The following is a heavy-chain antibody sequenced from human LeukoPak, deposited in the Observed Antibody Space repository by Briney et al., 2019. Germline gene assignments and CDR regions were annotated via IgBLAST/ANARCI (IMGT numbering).Heavy chain of an antibody. J-gene: IGHJ4*02. D-gene: IGHD5-18*01. CDR2: ISVNGGRT. Sequence: GVTLRLSCAASGFTFSSYGMSWVRQTPGKGLEWVSGISVNGGRTYYADSLKGRFTLSRDSSKNTLYLQVNSLRAEDTAVYYCARMTPMAIAFYFDYWGQGTLVTVSS. V-gene: IGHV3-23*01. CDR1: GFTFSSYG. CDR3: ARMTPMAIAFYFDY.